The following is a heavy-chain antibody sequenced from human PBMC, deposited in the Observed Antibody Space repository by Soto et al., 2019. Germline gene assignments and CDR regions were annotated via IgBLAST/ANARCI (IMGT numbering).Heavy chain of an antibody. V-gene: IGHV3-15*07. J-gene: IGHJ6*02. CDR1: DFSISNAW. CDR2: IKTRSEGEAT. CDR3: TTGSVEGV. Sequence: EVQLVESGGGLVKPGGSLRLSCAASDFSISNAWMNWVRQAPGKGLEWVGRIKTRSEGEATDYAAPLKDRFTISRDDSKNTLFLQMNSLKTEDPAVYYCTTGSVEGVWGQGATVIVSS. D-gene: IGHD2-15*01.